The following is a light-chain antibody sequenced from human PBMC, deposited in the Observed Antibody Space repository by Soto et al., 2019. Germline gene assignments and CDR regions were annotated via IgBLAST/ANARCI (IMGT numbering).Light chain of an antibody. CDR3: QQYNNWPRT. CDR2: GAS. V-gene: IGKV3-15*01. Sequence: EIVMTQSPATLSVSPGERATLSCRASQSIGSNLAWYQQKPGQGPRLLIYGASTWATGIPAWFSGSGSGTEFTLTISSLQYEDFAVYYCQQYNNWPRTFGQGTKLDIK. J-gene: IGKJ2*01. CDR1: QSIGSN.